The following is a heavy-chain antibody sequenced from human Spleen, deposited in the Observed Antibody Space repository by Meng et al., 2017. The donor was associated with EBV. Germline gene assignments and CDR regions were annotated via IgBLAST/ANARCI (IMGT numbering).Heavy chain of an antibody. D-gene: IGHD2-2*01. V-gene: IGHV2-5*02. CDR2: IYWDDDK. CDR3: AHSYCSTSCYGYFQH. J-gene: IGHJ1*01. Sequence: QITLKDSCPTLVKPTQTLTLTFTFSGFSLSTSGVGVGWIRQPPGKALEWLALIYWDDDKRYSPSLKSRLTITKDTSKNQVVLTMTNMDPVDTATYYCAHSYCSTSCYGYFQHWGQGTLVTVSS. CDR1: GFSLSTSGVG.